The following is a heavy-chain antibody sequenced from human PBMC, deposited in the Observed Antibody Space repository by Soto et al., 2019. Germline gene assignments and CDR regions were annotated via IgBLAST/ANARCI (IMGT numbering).Heavy chain of an antibody. CDR2: IGARGSDT. J-gene: IGHJ4*02. CDR3: AKGGTYHIDDFDS. CDR1: GFTFNIYT. D-gene: IGHD5-12*01. Sequence: EVQLLESGGGLVQPGGSLRLSCAASGFTFNIYTMSWVRQAPGKGLEWVSGIGARGSDTYFPDSVKGRFTISRDNSMDMVYLQMNSLRAEDTAVYFCAKGGTYHIDDFDSWGQGTLVTVSS. V-gene: IGHV3-23*01.